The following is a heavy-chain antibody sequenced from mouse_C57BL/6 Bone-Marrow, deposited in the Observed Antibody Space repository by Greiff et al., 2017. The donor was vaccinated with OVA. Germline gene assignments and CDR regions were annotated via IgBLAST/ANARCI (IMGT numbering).Heavy chain of an antibody. J-gene: IGHJ2*01. Sequence: VQLQQSGAELVKPGASVKMSCKASGYTFTSYWITWVKQRPGQGLEWIGDIYPGSGSTNYNEKFKSKATLTVDKSSSTAYMQLSSLTSEDSAVYYCARLIYLDYFDYWGQGTTLTVSS. CDR1: GYTFTSYW. D-gene: IGHD5-5*01. CDR2: IYPGSGST. CDR3: ARLIYLDYFDY. V-gene: IGHV1-55*01.